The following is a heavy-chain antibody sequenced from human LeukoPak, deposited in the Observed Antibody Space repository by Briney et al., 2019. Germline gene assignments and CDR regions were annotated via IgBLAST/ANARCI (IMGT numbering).Heavy chain of an antibody. CDR2: ISTTGGNT. Sequence: GGSLRLSCAASGFTFSNYAMHWVRQAPGKGLECVSAISTTGGNTYYANSVKGRFTISRDNSKNTLFLQMGSLRAEDMAVYYCAREPTTYGSGSSFDYWGQGTLVTVSS. D-gene: IGHD3-10*01. CDR3: AREPTTYGSGSSFDY. CDR1: GFTFSNYA. V-gene: IGHV3-64*01. J-gene: IGHJ4*02.